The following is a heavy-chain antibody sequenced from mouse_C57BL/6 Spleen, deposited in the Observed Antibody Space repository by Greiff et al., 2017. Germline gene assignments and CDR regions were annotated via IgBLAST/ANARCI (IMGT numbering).Heavy chain of an antibody. J-gene: IGHJ4*01. Sequence: QVHVKQPGAELVKPGASVKLSCTASGYTFTSYWMHWVKQRPGRGLEWIGRIDPNSGGTKYNEKFKSKATLTVDKPSSTAYMQLSSLTSEDSAVYYCARSDYSNKRLYAMDYWGQGTSVTVSS. CDR2: IDPNSGGT. V-gene: IGHV1-72*01. D-gene: IGHD2-5*01. CDR3: ARSDYSNKRLYAMDY. CDR1: GYTFTSYW.